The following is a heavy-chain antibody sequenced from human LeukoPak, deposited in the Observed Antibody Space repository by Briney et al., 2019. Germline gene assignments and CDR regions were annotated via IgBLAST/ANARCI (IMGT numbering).Heavy chain of an antibody. J-gene: IGHJ4*02. CDR2: ISAYNGNT. V-gene: IGHV1-18*01. CDR3: ARGAHYDSSGYFGY. D-gene: IGHD3-22*01. Sequence: RASVKVSCKASGYTFTSYGISWVRQAPGQGLEWMGWISAYNGNTNYAQKLQGRVTMTTDTSTSTAYMELRSLRSDDTAVYYCARGAHYDSSGYFGYWGQGTLVTVSS. CDR1: GYTFTSYG.